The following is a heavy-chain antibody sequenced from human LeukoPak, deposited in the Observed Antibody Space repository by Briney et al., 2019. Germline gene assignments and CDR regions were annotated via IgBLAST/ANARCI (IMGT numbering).Heavy chain of an antibody. Sequence: QSGGSLRLSCAASGFTFSTYAMSWVRQAPGKGLEWVSTISGSGGSTYYADSVKGRFTISRDSSKNTLYLQMNSLRAEDTAVYYCVKGYYYDSSIYFDYWGQGTLVTVSS. CDR1: GFTFSTYA. CDR2: ISGSGGST. CDR3: VKGYYYDSSIYFDY. V-gene: IGHV3-23*01. J-gene: IGHJ4*02. D-gene: IGHD3-22*01.